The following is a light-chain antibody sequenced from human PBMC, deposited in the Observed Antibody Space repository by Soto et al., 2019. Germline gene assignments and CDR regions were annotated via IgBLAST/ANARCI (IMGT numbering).Light chain of an antibody. V-gene: IGLV2-8*01. CDR2: EVS. CDR1: SSDVGGYKY. CDR3: NSYAGSNNWV. Sequence: QSALTQPPSASGSPGQSVTISCTGTSSDVGGYKYVSWYQQHPGKAPKVMIYEVSKRPSGVPDRFSGSKSGNTASLTVSGLQAEDEADYYCNSYAGSNNWVFGGGTKVTVL. J-gene: IGLJ2*01.